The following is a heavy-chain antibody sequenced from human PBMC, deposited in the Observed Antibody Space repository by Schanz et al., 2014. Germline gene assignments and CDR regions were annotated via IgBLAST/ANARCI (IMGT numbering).Heavy chain of an antibody. CDR3: ARAARRTRVVPLYFDC. D-gene: IGHD2-2*01. V-gene: IGHV4-34*01. CDR2: INHGGST. Sequence: QVQLQQWGAGLLKPSETLSLTCAVYGGSFSGYYWSWIRQPPGKGLEWIAEINHGGSTNYNPSLKSRFTIAVEPSKSQFSLKLRSVTAADTAVYYYARAARRTRVVPLYFDCWGQGTLVTVSS. J-gene: IGHJ4*02. CDR1: GGSFSGYY.